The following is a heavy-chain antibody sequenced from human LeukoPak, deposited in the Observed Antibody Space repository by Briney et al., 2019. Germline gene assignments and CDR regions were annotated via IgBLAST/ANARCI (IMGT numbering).Heavy chain of an antibody. CDR1: GFTFSTYW. CDR2: IKEDVSEK. V-gene: IGHV3-7*01. D-gene: IGHD1-14*01. CDR3: ERDHLRETGSAP. Sequence: GSLRLSCAASGFTFSTYWMTWVRQAPGKGLEWVANIKEDVSEKYYVDSVKGRFTISRDNAKNSLYLQMNSLRAEDTAVYYCERDHLRETGSAPGAQETLVTVPS. J-gene: IGHJ5*02.